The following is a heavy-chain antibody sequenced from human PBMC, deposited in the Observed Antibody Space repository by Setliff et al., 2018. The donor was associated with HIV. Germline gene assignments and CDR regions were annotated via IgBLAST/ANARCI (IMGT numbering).Heavy chain of an antibody. CDR3: ARARRAGSGPKYFQH. Sequence: PSETLSLTCTVSGDSISSYSWNWIRQPPGKGLEWIGYINHSGSTNYNPSLKSRVTKSVDKSKNQFSLRLSSVTAADTAVYYCARARRAGSGPKYFQHWGQGTLVTVSS. CDR1: GDSISSYS. V-gene: IGHV4-59*12. D-gene: IGHD2-15*01. J-gene: IGHJ1*01. CDR2: INHSGST.